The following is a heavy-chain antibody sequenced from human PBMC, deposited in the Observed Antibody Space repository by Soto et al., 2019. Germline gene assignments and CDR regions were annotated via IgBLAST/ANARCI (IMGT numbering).Heavy chain of an antibody. D-gene: IGHD1-26*01. CDR1: GGSISSYY. V-gene: IGHV4-59*01. J-gene: IGHJ4*02. CDR2: IYYSGST. Sequence: SETLSLTCTVSGGSISSYYWSWIRQPPGKGLEWIGYIYYSGSTNYNPSLKSRVTISVDTSKNQFSLKLSSVTAADTAVYYCARASSGIYYFDYWGQGTLVTVSS. CDR3: ARASSGIYYFDY.